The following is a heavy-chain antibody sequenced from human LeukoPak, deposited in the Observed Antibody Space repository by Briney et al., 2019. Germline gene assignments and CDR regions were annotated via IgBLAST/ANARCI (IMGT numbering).Heavy chain of an antibody. V-gene: IGHV4-61*02. CDR3: ARYCGGDCYSYYFDY. D-gene: IGHD2-21*02. Sequence: SQTLSLTCTGSGGSISSGSYYWSWIRQPAGQRLEWIGRIYTSGSTNYSPSLKSRVTISVDTSKNQFSLKLSSVTAADTAVYYCARYCGGDCYSYYFDYWGQGTLVTVSS. CDR2: IYTSGST. J-gene: IGHJ4*02. CDR1: GGSISSGSYY.